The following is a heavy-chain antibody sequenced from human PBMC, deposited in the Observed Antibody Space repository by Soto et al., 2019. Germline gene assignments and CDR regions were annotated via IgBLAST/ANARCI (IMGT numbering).Heavy chain of an antibody. CDR2: IYYSGST. CDR3: AIYGFYTDKSGPSDDGFDY. Sequence: QVQLQQSGPGLVKPSETLSLTCAVSGGSFGSYSWNWIRQHPGKGLAWIGRIYYSGSTGCNPSLKSRVTLSIDTSENMLSLKLRSVTAADTAVYDCAIYGFYTDKSGPSDDGFDYWGQGTLVTVSA. J-gene: IGHJ4*02. CDR1: GGSFGSYS. V-gene: IGHV4-59*01. D-gene: IGHD3-22*01.